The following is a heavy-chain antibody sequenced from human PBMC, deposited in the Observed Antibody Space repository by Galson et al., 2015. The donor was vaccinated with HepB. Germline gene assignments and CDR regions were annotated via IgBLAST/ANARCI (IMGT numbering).Heavy chain of an antibody. V-gene: IGHV2-5*02. D-gene: IGHD3-10*01. Sequence: KALEWLAVVYWDDDKRFSPSLQDRLDIAWDRSKNQVILTLTNMDPVDTATYYCARSWFHFDDWGQGTLVTVSS. CDR2: VYWDDDK. CDR3: ARSWFHFDD. J-gene: IGHJ4*02.